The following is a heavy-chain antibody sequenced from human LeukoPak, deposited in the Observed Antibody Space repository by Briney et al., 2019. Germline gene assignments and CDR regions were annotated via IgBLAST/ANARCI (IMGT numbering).Heavy chain of an antibody. CDR1: GGTFSSYA. CDR3: ASQIYGDYDY. V-gene: IGHV1-69*04. CDR2: IIPILGIA. Sequence: GASVKVSCKASGGTFSSYAISWVRQAPGQGLEWMGRIIPILGIANYAQKFQGRVTITADKSTSTAYMELSGLRSEDTAVYYCASQIYGDYDYWGQGTLVTVSS. J-gene: IGHJ4*02. D-gene: IGHD4-17*01.